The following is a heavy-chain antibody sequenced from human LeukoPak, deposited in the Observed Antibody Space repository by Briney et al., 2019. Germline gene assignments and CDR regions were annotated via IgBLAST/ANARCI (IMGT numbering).Heavy chain of an antibody. V-gene: IGHV3-66*01. CDR3: ARVGLWFGELHEN. J-gene: IGHJ4*02. D-gene: IGHD3-10*01. Sequence: LGGSLRLSCAASGFTVSSNYMSWVRQAPGKGLEWVSVIYSGGSTYYADSVKGRFTISRDNSQNTLYLQMNSLRAEDTAVYYCARVGLWFGELHENWGQGTLVTVSS. CDR2: IYSGGST. CDR1: GFTVSSNY.